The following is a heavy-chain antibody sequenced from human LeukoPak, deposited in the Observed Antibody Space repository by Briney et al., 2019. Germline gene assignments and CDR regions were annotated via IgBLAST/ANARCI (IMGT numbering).Heavy chain of an antibody. J-gene: IGHJ4*02. D-gene: IGHD3-22*01. CDR2: ITGSGAST. CDR1: VFTFSRYG. CDR3: AKRDSSGSFYFDH. Sequence: PGGPLTLSCAASVFTFSRYGMSWVRQAPGTALGGVSAITGSGASTFYADSVKGRFTISRDNSKNTLYLQMNSLRAEDTAVYYCAKRDSSGSFYFDHWGQGTLVTVSS. V-gene: IGHV3-23*01.